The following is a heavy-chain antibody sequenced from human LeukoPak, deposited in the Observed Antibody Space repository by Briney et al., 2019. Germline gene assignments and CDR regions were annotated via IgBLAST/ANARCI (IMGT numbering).Heavy chain of an antibody. D-gene: IGHD3-3*01. V-gene: IGHV5-51*01. Sequence: GESLRISRKGSGYTFSSYWIGWVRRMPGKGLEWMGIIYPGDSDTRYSPSLQGQVTISVDTSIGTAYLQWSSLKASDTAIYYCARQNDFRLDYWGQGTLVTVPS. J-gene: IGHJ4*02. CDR2: IYPGDSDT. CDR3: ARQNDFRLDY. CDR1: GYTFSSYW.